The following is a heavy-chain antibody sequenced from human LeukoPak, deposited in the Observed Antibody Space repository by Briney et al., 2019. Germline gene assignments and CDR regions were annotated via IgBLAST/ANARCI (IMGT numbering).Heavy chain of an antibody. D-gene: IGHD1-26*01. V-gene: IGHV3-7*01. CDR1: GFTFSSYW. J-gene: IGHJ5*02. Sequence: GGSLRLSCAASGFTFSSYWMTWVRQAPGKGLELVANIKEDGSEKYYVDSVKGRFIISRDNGKNSLYLQMNSLRAEDTAVYFCVYGGSYYVAWGQGTLVTVSS. CDR2: IKEDGSEK. CDR3: VYGGSYYVA.